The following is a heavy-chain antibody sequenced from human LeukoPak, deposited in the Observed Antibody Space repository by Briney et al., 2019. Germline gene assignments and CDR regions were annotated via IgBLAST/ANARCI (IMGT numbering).Heavy chain of an antibody. CDR2: INWDGEAT. J-gene: IGHJ4*02. V-gene: IGHV3-20*04. D-gene: IGHD6-13*01. Sequence: TGGSLRLSCAASGVTIADHGMSWVRQVPGKGLEWVSGINWDGEATGYADSVKGRFTISRDNAKKSLYLEMNSLRDDDTALYYCARDLSSSWYSLAYWGQGTLVTVSS. CDR1: GVTIADHG. CDR3: ARDLSSSWYSLAY.